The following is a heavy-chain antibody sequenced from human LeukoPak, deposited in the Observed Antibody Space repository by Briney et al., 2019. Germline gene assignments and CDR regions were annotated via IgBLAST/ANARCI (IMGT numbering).Heavy chain of an antibody. CDR1: GGSISSSSYY. J-gene: IGHJ3*02. CDR2: IYYSGST. D-gene: IGHD1-26*01. CDR3: ARTCSGSYCVAFDI. V-gene: IGHV4-39*07. Sequence: PSETLSLTCTVSGGSISSSSYYWGWIRQPPGRGLEWIGSIYYSGSTYYNPSLKSRVTISVDTSKNQFSLKLSSVTAADTAVYYCARTCSGSYCVAFDIWGQGTMVTVSS.